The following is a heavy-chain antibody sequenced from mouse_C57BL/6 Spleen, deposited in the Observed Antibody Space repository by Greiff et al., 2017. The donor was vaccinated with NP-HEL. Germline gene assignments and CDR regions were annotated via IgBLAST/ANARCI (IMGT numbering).Heavy chain of an antibody. D-gene: IGHD2-4*01. CDR2: IRNKANGYTT. J-gene: IGHJ3*01. CDR1: GFTFTDYY. V-gene: IGHV7-3*01. Sequence: EVQLQESGGGLVPPGGSLSLSCAASGFTFTDYYMSWVRQPPGKALEWFGFIRNKANGYTTAYRASVKGRFTISRDNSQSILYLQMNALRAEDSATYYCARDTAYYDYEAGFAYWGQGTLVTVSA. CDR3: ARDTAYYDYEAGFAY.